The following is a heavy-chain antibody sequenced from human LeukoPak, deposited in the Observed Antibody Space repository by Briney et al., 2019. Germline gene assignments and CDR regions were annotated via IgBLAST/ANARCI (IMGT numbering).Heavy chain of an antibody. J-gene: IGHJ4*02. D-gene: IGHD6-19*01. Sequence: ASVKVSCEASGYTFTSYDINWVRQATGQGLEWMGWMNPNSGNTGYAQKFQGRVTMTRNTSISTAYMELSSLRSEDTAVYYCARSIAVAGNLDYWGQGTMVTVSS. CDR1: GYTFTSYD. CDR2: MNPNSGNT. V-gene: IGHV1-8*01. CDR3: ARSIAVAGNLDY.